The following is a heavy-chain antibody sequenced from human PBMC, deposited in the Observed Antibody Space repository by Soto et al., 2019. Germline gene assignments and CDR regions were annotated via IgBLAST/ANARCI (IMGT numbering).Heavy chain of an antibody. Sequence: PGGSLRLSCAASGFTFSSYGMHWVRQAPGKGLEWVAAIWYDGSNKYYADSVKGRFTISRDNSKNTLYLQMNSLRAEDTAVYYCAREKQQLSGWFDPWGQGTLVTVSS. CDR2: IWYDGSNK. J-gene: IGHJ5*02. D-gene: IGHD6-13*01. CDR3: AREKQQLSGWFDP. CDR1: GFTFSSYG. V-gene: IGHV3-33*01.